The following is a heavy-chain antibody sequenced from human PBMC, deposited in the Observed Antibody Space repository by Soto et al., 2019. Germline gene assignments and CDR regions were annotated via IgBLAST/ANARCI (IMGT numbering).Heavy chain of an antibody. CDR2: IWYDGSNK. CDR3: AREGCSSTSCYSDYYYGMDV. J-gene: IGHJ6*02. D-gene: IGHD2-2*01. V-gene: IGHV3-33*01. CDR1: GFTFSSYG. Sequence: QVQLVESGGGVVQPGRSLRLSCAASGFTFSSYGMHWVRQAPGKGLEWVAVIWYDGSNKYYADSVKGRFTISRDNSKNTLYLQMNSLRAEDTAVYYCAREGCSSTSCYSDYYYGMDVWGQGTTVTVSS.